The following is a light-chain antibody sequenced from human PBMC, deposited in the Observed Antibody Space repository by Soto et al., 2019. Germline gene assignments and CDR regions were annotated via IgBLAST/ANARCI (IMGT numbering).Light chain of an antibody. J-gene: IGLJ1*01. V-gene: IGLV1-44*01. CDR3: ATWNDGVFV. Sequence: QSVLTQPPSASGTPGQRVTISCSGSSSNIGSNTVNWFQQLPGTAPKLLIYGNTQRPLGVPVRFSASKSDTSASLAISGLQSEDEADYYCATWNDGVFVFEIGTKVTVL. CDR1: SSNIGSNT. CDR2: GNT.